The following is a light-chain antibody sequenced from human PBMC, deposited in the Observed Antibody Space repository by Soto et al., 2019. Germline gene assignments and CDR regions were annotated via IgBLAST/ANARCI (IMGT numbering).Light chain of an antibody. J-gene: IGKJ4*01. CDR3: KQATSFPLT. CDR1: QRISSW. V-gene: IGKV1-12*01. Sequence: DIQMTQSPSFVSASVGDRVTITCRASQRISSWLAWYQHKPGRAPKLLIHAASSLESGVPSRFSGSGSGTDFTRTISSRQPEDFATYSCKQATSFPLTIGGGTKVEIK. CDR2: AAS.